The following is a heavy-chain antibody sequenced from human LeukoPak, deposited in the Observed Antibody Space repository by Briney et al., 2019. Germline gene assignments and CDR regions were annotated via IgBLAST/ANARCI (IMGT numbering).Heavy chain of an antibody. CDR2: ISTYNGKT. J-gene: IGHJ4*02. D-gene: IGHD5-18*01. CDR1: GYSVTSYG. V-gene: IGHV1-18*01. CDR3: ARWIQLIDY. Sequence: ASVKVSCKASGYSVTSYGINWVRQAPGQGLEWMGWISTYNGKTNYAQKFQGRVTMTRDTSTSTAYMELRSLRSDDTAVYYCARWIQLIDYWGQGTLVTVSS.